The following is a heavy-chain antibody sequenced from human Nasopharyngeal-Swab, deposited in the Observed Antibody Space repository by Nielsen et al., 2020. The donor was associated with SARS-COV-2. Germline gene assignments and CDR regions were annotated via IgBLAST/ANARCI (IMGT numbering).Heavy chain of an antibody. J-gene: IGHJ4*02. D-gene: IGHD3-3*01. CDR2: IKQDGHEK. Sequence: GGSLRLSCAASGFDFSTFWMAWVRQAPGKGLEWVASIKQDGHEKFYVDSVKGRFTISRDDAKNSLSLQMNSLRVEDTAVYYCVRALWSGYIWGQGTLVTVSS. CDR1: GFDFSTFW. V-gene: IGHV3-7*01. CDR3: VRALWSGYI.